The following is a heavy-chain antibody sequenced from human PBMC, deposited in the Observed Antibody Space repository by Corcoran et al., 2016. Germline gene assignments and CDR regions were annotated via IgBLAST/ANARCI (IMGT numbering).Heavy chain of an antibody. CDR3: ARTGGGWCGGYMDV. Sequence: QVQLVQSGAEVKKPGSSVKVSCKASGGTFSSYAISWVRQAPGQGIEWMGGIIPIFGTANYAQKFQGRVTITADKSTSTAYMELNSLRSEDTAVYDWARTGGGWCGGYMDVWGQGTTVTVSS. CDR1: GGTFSSYA. CDR2: IIPIFGTA. J-gene: IGHJ6*02. D-gene: IGHD3-10*01. V-gene: IGHV1-69*06.